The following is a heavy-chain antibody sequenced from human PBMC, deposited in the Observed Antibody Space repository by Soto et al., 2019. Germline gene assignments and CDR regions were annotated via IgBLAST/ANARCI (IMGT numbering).Heavy chain of an antibody. D-gene: IGHD3-3*01. J-gene: IGHJ4*02. Sequence: GGSLRLSCAASAFTFSSYAMSWVRQAPGKGLEWVSGISGSGGSTYYADSVKGRFTISRDNSKNTLYLQMNSLRAEDTAVYYCAKYAYYDFWSGYQETHFDYWGQGTLVTVSS. CDR3: AKYAYYDFWSGYQETHFDY. CDR2: ISGSGGST. V-gene: IGHV3-23*01. CDR1: AFTFSSYA.